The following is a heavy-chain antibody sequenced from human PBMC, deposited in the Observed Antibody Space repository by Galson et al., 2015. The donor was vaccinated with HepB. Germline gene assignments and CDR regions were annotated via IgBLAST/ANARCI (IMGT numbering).Heavy chain of an antibody. D-gene: IGHD5-18*01. CDR1: GFVFRTYA. Sequence: SLRLSCAASGFVFRTYAMTWVRQAPGKGLEWVSLIGGDGGITSYADSGRGRFTISRDNSKSTLYLQMNSLRAEDTAVYYCAKTLSGYNYANFDYWGQGILVTVSS. J-gene: IGHJ4*02. CDR3: AKTLSGYNYANFDY. V-gene: IGHV3-23*01. CDR2: IGGDGGIT.